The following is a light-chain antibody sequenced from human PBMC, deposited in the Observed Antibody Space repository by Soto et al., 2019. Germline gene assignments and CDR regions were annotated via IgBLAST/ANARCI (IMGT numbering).Light chain of an antibody. Sequence: DIQMTQSPSSLSASVGDRVTITCRASQTIGTYLNWYQQTPGKAPKLLIYVASSLQSGVPSRFSGRGSRTDFTLTITTLQPEDFATYYCQQSFTTPFTLGPRTKVDIK. CDR3: QQSFTTPFT. J-gene: IGKJ3*01. V-gene: IGKV1-39*01. CDR1: QTIGTY. CDR2: VAS.